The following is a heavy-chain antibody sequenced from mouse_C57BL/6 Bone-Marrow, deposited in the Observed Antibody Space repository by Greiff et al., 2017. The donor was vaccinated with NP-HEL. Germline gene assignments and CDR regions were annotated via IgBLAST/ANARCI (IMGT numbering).Heavy chain of an antibody. CDR3: ARKEIYDYDGYFDV. CDR2: INPGGGYT. CDR1: GYTFTNYW. J-gene: IGHJ1*03. Sequence: QVQLQQSGAELVRPGTSVKMSCKASGYTFTNYWMGWAKQRPGQGLGWIGDINPGGGYTNYNEKFKGKATLTADKSSSTAYMQFSSLTSEDSAIYYCARKEIYDYDGYFDVWGTGTTVTVSS. V-gene: IGHV1-63*01. D-gene: IGHD2-4*01.